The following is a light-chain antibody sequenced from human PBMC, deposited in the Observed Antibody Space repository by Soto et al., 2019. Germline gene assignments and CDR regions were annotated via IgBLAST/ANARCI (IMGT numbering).Light chain of an antibody. CDR1: SGHNGYA. Sequence: QPVLTQSPSASASLGASVKLTCTLSSGHNGYAIAWHQQQPEKGPRFLMRLNSDGSHTKGDGIPDRFSGSSSGAERYLTISSLQSEDEADYYCQTWDSGIRVFGGGTKVTVL. V-gene: IGLV4-69*01. J-gene: IGLJ3*02. CDR2: LNSDGSH. CDR3: QTWDSGIRV.